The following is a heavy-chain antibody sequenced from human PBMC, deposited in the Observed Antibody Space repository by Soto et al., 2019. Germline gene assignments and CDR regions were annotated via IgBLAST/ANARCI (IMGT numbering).Heavy chain of an antibody. CDR3: AKGVEHSTADAFET. J-gene: IGHJ3*02. Sequence: EVQVLESGGDLVQPGGSLRLTCAVSGFTFTTSSINWVRQAPGKGLEWVSSISGNGYTTYYADSVTGRFTISTDNSKSTVFLQMNSLRVEDTALYYCAKGVEHSTADAFETWGQETMVTVSS. D-gene: IGHD5-18*01. CDR1: GFTFTTSS. V-gene: IGHV3-23*01. CDR2: ISGNGYTT.